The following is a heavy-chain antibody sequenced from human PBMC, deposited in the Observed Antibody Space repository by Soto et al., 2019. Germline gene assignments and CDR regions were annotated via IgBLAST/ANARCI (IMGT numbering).Heavy chain of an antibody. CDR1: GGSISSSSYY. CDR2: IYYSGST. V-gene: IGHV4-39*01. Sequence: QLQLQESGPGLVKPSETLSLTCTVSGGSISSSSYYWGWIRQPPGKGLEWIGSIYYSGSTYYNPSLKSRVTISVDTSKNQFSLKLSSVTAADTAVYYCARPGPARNLGGYYYYGMDVWGQGTTVTVSS. J-gene: IGHJ6*02. D-gene: IGHD3-16*01. CDR3: ARPGPARNLGGYYYYGMDV.